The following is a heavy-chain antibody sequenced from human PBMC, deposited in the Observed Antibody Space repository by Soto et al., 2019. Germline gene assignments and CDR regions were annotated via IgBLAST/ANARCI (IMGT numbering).Heavy chain of an antibody. CDR3: ARAGYYGSGSYPYYFDY. CDR2: IYYSGST. Sequence: QVQLQESGPGLVKPSQTLSLTCTVSGGSISSGGYYWSWIRQHPGKGLEWIGYIYYSGSTYYNPSLKSRVTLSVDTSKNQFSLKLSSVTAADTAVYYCARAGYYGSGSYPYYFDYWGQGTLVTVSS. V-gene: IGHV4-31*03. D-gene: IGHD3-10*01. J-gene: IGHJ4*02. CDR1: GGSISSGGYY.